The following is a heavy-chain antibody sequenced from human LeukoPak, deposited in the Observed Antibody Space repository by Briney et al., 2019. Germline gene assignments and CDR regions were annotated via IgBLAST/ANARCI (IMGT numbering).Heavy chain of an antibody. D-gene: IGHD3-10*01. CDR3: ARHSKTYYYGSGSYYPFDY. Sequence: ASVKVSCKASGYTFTSYGISWVRQAPGQGLEWMGWISAYNGNTNYAQKLQGRVTMTTDTSTGTAYMELRSLRSDDTAVYYCARHSKTYYYGSGSYYPFDYWGQGTLVTVSS. CDR1: GYTFTSYG. J-gene: IGHJ4*02. CDR2: ISAYNGNT. V-gene: IGHV1-18*01.